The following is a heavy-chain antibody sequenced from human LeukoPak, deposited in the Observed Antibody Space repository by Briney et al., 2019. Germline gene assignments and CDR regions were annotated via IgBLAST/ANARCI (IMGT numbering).Heavy chain of an antibody. CDR3: ARASTAGYYYYYMDV. J-gene: IGHJ6*03. CDR1: GFTFDDYG. CDR2: INWNGGNT. D-gene: IGHD3-10*01. V-gene: IGHV3-20*04. Sequence: GGSLRLSCAASGFTFDDYGMSWVRQAPGKGLEWVSGINWNGGNTGYADSVKGRFTISRDNAKNSLYLQMNSLRAEDTALYYCARASTAGYYYYYMDVWGKGTTVTVSS.